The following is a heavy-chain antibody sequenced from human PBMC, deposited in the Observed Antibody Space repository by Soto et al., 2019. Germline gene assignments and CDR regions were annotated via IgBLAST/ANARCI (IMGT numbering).Heavy chain of an antibody. V-gene: IGHV4-34*01. Sequence: QVQLQQWGAGLLKPSETLSLTCAVYGGSFSGYYWSWIRQLPGKGLEWIGEINHSGSTNYNPSLKSRVTISVDTSKNQFSLKLSSVTAADTAVYYCARGKLWLQPSFDYWGQGTLVTVSS. J-gene: IGHJ4*02. CDR2: INHSGST. CDR1: GGSFSGYY. CDR3: ARGKLWLQPSFDY. D-gene: IGHD5-18*01.